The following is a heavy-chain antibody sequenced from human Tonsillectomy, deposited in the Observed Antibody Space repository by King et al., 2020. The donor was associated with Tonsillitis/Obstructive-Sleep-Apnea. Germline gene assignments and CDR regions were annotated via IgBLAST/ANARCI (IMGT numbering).Heavy chain of an antibody. CDR2: ISSSSSYI. CDR1: GFTFSSYS. Sequence: VQLVESGGGLVKPGGSLRLSCAASGFTFSSYSMNWVRQAPGKGLEWVSSISSSSSYIYYADSVKGRFTISRDNAKNSLYLQMNSLRAEDTAVYYCASQDFWGGYSLGYWGQGTLVTVSS. D-gene: IGHD3-3*01. CDR3: ASQDFWGGYSLGY. J-gene: IGHJ4*02. V-gene: IGHV3-21*01.